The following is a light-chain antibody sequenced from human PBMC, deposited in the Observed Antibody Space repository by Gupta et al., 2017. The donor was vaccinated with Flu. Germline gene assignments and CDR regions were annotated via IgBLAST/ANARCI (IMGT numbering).Light chain of an antibody. CDR1: SGNVGSDS. V-gene: IGLV1-47*01. CDR2: GNT. Sequence: ITISGVGSSGNVGSDSMYWYHQVTGTAPKLLMYGNTQRNAGVPDRFSDSKSGTSAAMAISGLRAEDEADYYCAAWDASMSGRVFGGGTKLTVL. J-gene: IGLJ3*02. CDR3: AAWDASMSGRV.